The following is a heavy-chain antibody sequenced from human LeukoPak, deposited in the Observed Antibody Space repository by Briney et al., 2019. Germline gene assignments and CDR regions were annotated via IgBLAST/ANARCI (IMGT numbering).Heavy chain of an antibody. Sequence: GGSLRLSCAASGFTFSSYSMNWVRQAPGKGLEWVSSISSSSSYIYYADSVKGRFTISRDNAKNSLYLQVNSLRAEDTAVYYCARRQVVGGNYYGIDVWGQGTTVTVSS. CDR1: GFTFSSYS. J-gene: IGHJ6*02. V-gene: IGHV3-21*04. CDR3: ARRQVVGGNYYGIDV. CDR2: ISSSSSYI. D-gene: IGHD2-15*01.